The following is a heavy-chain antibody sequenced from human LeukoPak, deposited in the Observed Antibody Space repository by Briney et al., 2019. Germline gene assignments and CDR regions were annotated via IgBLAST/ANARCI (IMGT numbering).Heavy chain of an antibody. D-gene: IGHD1-14*01. Sequence: PGGSLRLSCAASGFTFSSYAMSWVRQAPGKGLEWIGYISYSGSTNYNPSLKSRVTISVDTSKNQLSLKLSSVTASDTAVYYCARRPPPGPFGYWGQGTLVTVSS. CDR1: GFTFSSYA. J-gene: IGHJ4*02. V-gene: IGHV4-59*08. CDR3: ARRPPPGPFGY. CDR2: ISYSGST.